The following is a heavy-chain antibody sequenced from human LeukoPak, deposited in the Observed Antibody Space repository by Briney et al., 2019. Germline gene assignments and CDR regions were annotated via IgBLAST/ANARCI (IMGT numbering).Heavy chain of an antibody. CDR2: SDPEDGER. J-gene: IGHJ4*02. V-gene: IGHV1-24*01. Sequence: ASVNVSCKVSVTTHSDLSIHWLRQPPGNGLEWLGGSDPEDGERIYAQMLQGRVTMTTDTSIDTAYMELSSLRSGDTAVDYCVTGFTTMAVDYFNYWAREPWSPSPQ. CDR1: VTTHSDLS. D-gene: IGHD5-18*01. CDR3: VTGFTTMAVDYFNY.